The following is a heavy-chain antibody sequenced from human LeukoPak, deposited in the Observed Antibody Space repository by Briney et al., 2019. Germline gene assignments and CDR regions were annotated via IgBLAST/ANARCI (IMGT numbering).Heavy chain of an antibody. J-gene: IGHJ4*02. CDR1: GYTFTGYD. D-gene: IGHD4-17*01. Sequence: ASVKVSCKASGYTFTGYDMHWVRQAPGQGLEWMGWINPNSGGTNYAQKFQGRVTMTRDTSISTAYMELSRLRSDDTAVYYGARVAYGDYLYYWGQGTLVTVSS. CDR3: ARVAYGDYLYY. V-gene: IGHV1-2*02. CDR2: INPNSGGT.